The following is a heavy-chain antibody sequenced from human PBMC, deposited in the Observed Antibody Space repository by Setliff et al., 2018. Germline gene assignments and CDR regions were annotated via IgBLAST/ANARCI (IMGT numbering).Heavy chain of an antibody. Sequence: GGSLRLSCVASGFTFSSHGMTWVRLAPGKGLEWISYISTSSSTIYNADSVKGRFTISRDNANHSLYLQMNSLRAEDTAVYYCARTDGTNLGYFDNWGQGTLVTVSS. CDR3: ARTDGTNLGYFDN. CDR2: ISTSSSTI. J-gene: IGHJ4*02. D-gene: IGHD2-8*01. CDR1: GFTFSSHG. V-gene: IGHV3-48*01.